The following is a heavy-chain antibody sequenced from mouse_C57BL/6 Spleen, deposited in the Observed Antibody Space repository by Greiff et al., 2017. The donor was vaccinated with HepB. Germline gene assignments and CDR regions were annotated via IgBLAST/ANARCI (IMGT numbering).Heavy chain of an antibody. V-gene: IGHV3-6*01. CDR2: ISYDGSN. CDR1: GYSITSGYY. D-gene: IGHD2-5*01. CDR3: ARVPYYSNYVWYFDV. Sequence: EVKLMESGPGLVKPSQSLSLTCSVTGYSITSGYYWNWIRQFPGNKLEWMGYISYDGSNNYNPSLKNRISITRYTSKNQFFLKLNSVTTEDTATYYCARVPYYSNYVWYFDVWGTGTTVTVSS. J-gene: IGHJ1*03.